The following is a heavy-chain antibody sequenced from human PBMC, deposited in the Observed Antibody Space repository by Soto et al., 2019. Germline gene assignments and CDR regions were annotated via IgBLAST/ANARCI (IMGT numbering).Heavy chain of an antibody. J-gene: IGHJ4*03. CDR3: ARNMDYYYGPGSGNGRGD. CDR2: INPKFGDT. CDR1: GYTFTAYY. D-gene: IGHD3-10*01. V-gene: IGHV1-2*02. Sequence: QVQLVQSGAEVKEPVDSGRVACEASGYTFTAYYIHWVRQAPGHGLAWMGWINPKFGDTTYAQYFQGRITLTRDMSISTVYMDLSRLISAATAIYYCARNMDYYYGPGSGNGRGDWGQGTIVNVFS.